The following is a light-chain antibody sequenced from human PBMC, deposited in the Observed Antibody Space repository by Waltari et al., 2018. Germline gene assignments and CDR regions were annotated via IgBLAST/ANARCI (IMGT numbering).Light chain of an antibody. V-gene: IGLV2-23*02. J-gene: IGLJ2*01. Sequence: QSALTPPASVSGSPGQSVTISCTGTSSDVGGYNYVSWYQQHPGKAPKLIIYDVSKRPSGVSNRFSGSKSGNTASLTISGLQAEDEADYYCCSYAGSSTVVFGGGTKLTVL. CDR1: SSDVGGYNY. CDR2: DVS. CDR3: CSYAGSSTVV.